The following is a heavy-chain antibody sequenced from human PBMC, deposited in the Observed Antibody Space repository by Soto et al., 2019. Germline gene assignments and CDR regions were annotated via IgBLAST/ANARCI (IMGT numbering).Heavy chain of an antibody. CDR2: IYYSGST. V-gene: IGHV4-59*01. J-gene: IGHJ3*02. D-gene: IGHD3-3*01. Sequence: SETLSLTCTVAGGSISSYYWSWIRQPPGKGLEWIGYIYYSGSTNYNPSLKSRVTISVDTSKNQFSLKLSSVTAADTAVYYCARDGKRFLEWLPAFDIRGQGTMVTVSS. CDR3: ARDGKRFLEWLPAFDI. CDR1: GGSISSYY.